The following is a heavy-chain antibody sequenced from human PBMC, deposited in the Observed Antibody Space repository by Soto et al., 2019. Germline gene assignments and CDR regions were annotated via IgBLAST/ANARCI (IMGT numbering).Heavy chain of an antibody. J-gene: IGHJ1*01. V-gene: IGHV2-5*02. CDR3: EQRWGAYGVVDPFKH. Sequence: QVILKESGPTQVKPTQTLTLTCSFSGFSFRTSGVGVGWIRQPPGKALEWLALIYWDDDRRYRPSLKDRLTITKDTSKSQVVLTLTIVDTVDNGTYYCEQRWGAYGVVDPFKHWGQGIPVTVSS. CDR2: IYWDDDR. D-gene: IGHD3-3*01. CDR1: GFSFRTSGVG.